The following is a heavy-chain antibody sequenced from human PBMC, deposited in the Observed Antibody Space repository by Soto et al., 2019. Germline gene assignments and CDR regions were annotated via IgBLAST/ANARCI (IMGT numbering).Heavy chain of an antibody. J-gene: IGHJ4*02. V-gene: IGHV2-5*02. Sequence: SGPTLVNPTQTLTLTCTFSGFSLSSSGVGVVWIRQPPGKALEWLALIYWDNYKQYSPSLKNRFTITKDTSKNQVVLTMTKMEPVDTGTYYCARVMGSGTVGVFDYWGQ. CDR2: IYWDNYK. D-gene: IGHD6-13*01. CDR3: ARVMGSGTVGVFDY. CDR1: GFSLSSSGVG.